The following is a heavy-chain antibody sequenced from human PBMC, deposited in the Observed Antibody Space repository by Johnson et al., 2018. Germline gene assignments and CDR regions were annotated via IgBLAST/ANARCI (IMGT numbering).Heavy chain of an antibody. J-gene: IGHJ3*02. D-gene: IGHD3-3*01. CDR2: IKQDGSEK. CDR1: GFTFSSYW. Sequence: VQLVESGGGLVQPGGSLRLSCAASGFTFSSYWMSWVRQAPGTGLEWVANIKQDGSEKYYVDSVKGRFTISKDNAKNSLYLQMNSLRAEDTAVYYCARVGYDFWSGYPPPDAFDIWGQGTMVTVSS. V-gene: IGHV3-7*01. CDR3: ARVGYDFWSGYPPPDAFDI.